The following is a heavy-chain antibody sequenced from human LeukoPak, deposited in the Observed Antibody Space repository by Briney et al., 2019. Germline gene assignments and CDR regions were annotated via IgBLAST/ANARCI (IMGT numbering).Heavy chain of an antibody. D-gene: IGHD2-2*01. CDR2: MNPNSGNT. V-gene: IGHV1-8*01. CDR3: ARVGVPAAYNWFDP. J-gene: IGHJ5*02. Sequence: ASVKVSCKASGYTFTSYDINWVRQATGQGLEWMGWMNPNSGNTGYAQKFQGRVTMTRNTSISTAYMELSSLRSEDTAVYYCARVGVPAAYNWFDPWGQGTLVTVSS. CDR1: GYTFTSYD.